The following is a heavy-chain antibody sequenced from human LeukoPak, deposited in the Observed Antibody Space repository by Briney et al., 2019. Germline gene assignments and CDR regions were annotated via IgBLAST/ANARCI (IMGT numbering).Heavy chain of an antibody. D-gene: IGHD5-18*01. J-gene: IGHJ6*03. CDR3: AMSGYSYGTFYYYYYMDV. CDR2: MNPNSGNT. CDR1: GYTFTSYG. V-gene: IGHV1-8*02. Sequence: ASVKVSCKASGYTFTSYGISWVRQAPGQGLEWMGWMNPNSGNTGYAQKFQGRVTMTRNTSISTAYMELSSLRSEDTAVYYCAMSGYSYGTFYYYYYMDVWGKGTTVTVSS.